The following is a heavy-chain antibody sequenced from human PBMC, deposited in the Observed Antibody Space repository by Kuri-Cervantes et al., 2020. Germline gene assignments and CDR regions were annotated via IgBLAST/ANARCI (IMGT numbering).Heavy chain of an antibody. V-gene: IGHV3-30*18. Sequence: GGSLRLSCAASGFTFSGYGMHWVRQAPGKGLEWVAVISYDGSNKYYADSVKGRFTISRDNSKNTLYLQMNSLRAEDTAVYYCAKDMVTGDYWGQGTLVTVSS. D-gene: IGHD2-21*02. CDR3: AKDMVTGDY. CDR1: GFTFSGYG. J-gene: IGHJ4*02. CDR2: ISYDGSNK.